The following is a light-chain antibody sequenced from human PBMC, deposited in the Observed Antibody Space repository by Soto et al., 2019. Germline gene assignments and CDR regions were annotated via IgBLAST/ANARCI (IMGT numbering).Light chain of an antibody. V-gene: IGKV1-9*01. J-gene: IGKJ5*01. CDR3: QKLFDAPIT. CDR1: QVLSTS. CDR2: AAS. Sequence: GESVTITCRASQVLSTSLAWYQVKPGKAPKLLIYAASTLESGVPSRFSATVSGTEFSLTITSLQPEDFATYYCQKLFDAPITFGQGTRLEMK.